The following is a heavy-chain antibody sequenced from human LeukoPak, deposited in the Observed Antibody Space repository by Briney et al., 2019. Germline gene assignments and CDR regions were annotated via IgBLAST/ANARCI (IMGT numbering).Heavy chain of an antibody. J-gene: IGHJ4*02. CDR2: IKPDGSEK. Sequence: GGSLRLSCVASGITFSNYAVSWVRQAPGKGLEWVANIKPDGSEKYYVDSVKGRFTISRENARSSLYLQMYSLRAEDTAVYYCASHASGYFGWGQGTVVTVSS. CDR1: GITFSNYA. D-gene: IGHD3-22*01. CDR3: ASHASGYFG. V-gene: IGHV3-7*01.